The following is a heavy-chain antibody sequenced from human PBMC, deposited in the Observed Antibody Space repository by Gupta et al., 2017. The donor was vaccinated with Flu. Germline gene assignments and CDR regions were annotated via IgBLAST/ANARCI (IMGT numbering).Heavy chain of an antibody. V-gene: IGHV5-51*01. J-gene: IGHJ4*02. D-gene: IGHD2-15*01. Sequence: EWMGMIYPDDSDIRYSPSFQGQVTISADKSSSTAYIHWNNLKTSDSAIYYCARPTTSSWSSAMDFWGQGTLVTVSP. CDR2: IYPDDSDI. CDR3: ARPTTSSWSSAMDF.